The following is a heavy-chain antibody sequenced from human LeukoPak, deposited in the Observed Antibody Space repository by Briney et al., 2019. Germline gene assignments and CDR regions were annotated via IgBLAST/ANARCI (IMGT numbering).Heavy chain of an antibody. CDR2: MYGSGSS. D-gene: IGHD3-10*01. CDR3: ARGIGSGKDYFDS. CDR1: GGSISTYY. V-gene: IGHV4-4*07. J-gene: IGHJ4*02. Sequence: SETLSLTCTVSGGSISTYYWSWIRQPAGKGLEWIGRMYGSGSSNYNPTLRSRVSMSVDRSKNQISLNLNSVTAADTAMYYCARGIGSGKDYFDSWGQGTLVTVCS.